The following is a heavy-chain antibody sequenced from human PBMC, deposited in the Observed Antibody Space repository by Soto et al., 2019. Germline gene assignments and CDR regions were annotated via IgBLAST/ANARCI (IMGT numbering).Heavy chain of an antibody. J-gene: IGHJ6*02. Sequence: SVKVSCKASGGTFSSHAISWVRQAPGRGLEWMGGIIPIFGTTNYAQNFRARVTINADESTSTAYMELSSLTSEDTAVSYCGSVGYCSSTNCLFYYYHYGMDVWGQGTTVTVSS. D-gene: IGHD2-2*03. CDR3: GSVGYCSSTNCLFYYYHYGMDV. CDR1: GGTFSSHA. CDR2: IIPIFGTT. V-gene: IGHV1-69*13.